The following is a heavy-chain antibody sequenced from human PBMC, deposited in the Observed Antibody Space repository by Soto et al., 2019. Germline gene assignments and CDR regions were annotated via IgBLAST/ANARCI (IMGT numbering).Heavy chain of an antibody. CDR1: GFTFTRYS. J-gene: IGHJ4*02. CDR2: ISRTTNYI. CDR3: ARESADLTSNFYY. Sequence: EVQLVESGGGLVKPGGSLRLSCAASGFTFTRYSMNWVRQAPGKGLEGVSSISRTTNYIYYGDPMKGRFTISRDNAKNSLYLEMKSLRAEDTAVYYCARESADLTSNFYYWGQGTLVTVSS. V-gene: IGHV3-21*06.